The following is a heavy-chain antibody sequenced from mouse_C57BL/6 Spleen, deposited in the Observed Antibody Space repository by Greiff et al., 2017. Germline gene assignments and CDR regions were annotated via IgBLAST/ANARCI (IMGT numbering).Heavy chain of an antibody. D-gene: IGHD3-2*02. CDR3: ARSSGYGY. V-gene: IGHV1-82*01. J-gene: IGHJ2*01. CDR1: GYAFSSSW. Sequence: QVQLQQSGPELVKPGASVKISCKASGYAFSSSWMNWVKQRPGKGLEWIGRIYPGDGDTNYNGKFKGKDTLTADKSSSTAYMQLSSLTSEDSAVYFCARSSGYGYWGQGTTLTVSS. CDR2: IYPGDGDT.